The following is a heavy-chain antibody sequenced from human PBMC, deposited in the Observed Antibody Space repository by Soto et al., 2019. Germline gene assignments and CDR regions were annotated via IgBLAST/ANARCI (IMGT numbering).Heavy chain of an antibody. J-gene: IGHJ4*01. V-gene: IGHV3-30-3*01. D-gene: IGHD2-21*02. Sequence: QVQLVESGGGVVQPGRSLRLSCAASGFTFSSYAMHWVRQAPGKGLEWVAVISYDGSNKYYADSVKGRFTISRDNSKNTQYLQTNNLRAKYTAVYYCSRECYSGNSYYFDYWGQGTLVTVSS. CDR2: ISYDGSNK. CDR1: GFTFSSYA. CDR3: SRECYSGNSYYFDY.